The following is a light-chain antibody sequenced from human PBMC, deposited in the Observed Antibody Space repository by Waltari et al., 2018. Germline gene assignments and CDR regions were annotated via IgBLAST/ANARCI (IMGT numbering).Light chain of an antibody. CDR1: SGSLSTTSY. CDR3: ALYMGSGIWV. CDR2: KAN. V-gene: IGLV8-61*01. Sequence: QTVVTQEPSLSVSPGGTVQLTCALSSGSLSTTSYATWYQQTPGQAPHTLVYKANARSSGVPDRFSGSILGNTAALTITGAQADDESDYYCALYMGSGIWVFGGGTRLTVL. J-gene: IGLJ3*02.